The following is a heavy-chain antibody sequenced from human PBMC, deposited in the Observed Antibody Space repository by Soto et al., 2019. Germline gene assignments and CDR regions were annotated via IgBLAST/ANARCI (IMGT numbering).Heavy chain of an antibody. V-gene: IGHV1-69*13. D-gene: IGHD2-2*02. CDR1: GGTLKSHA. CDR3: AGTLKIPYYHGMDL. J-gene: IGHJ6*02. CDR2: ITPIFGSP. Sequence: SVKVSCKASGGTLKSHAINWVRQAPGQGLEWVGGITPIFGSPKYAQKFQGRVTITADESSITAYMELSSLRSDDTAVYYYAGTLKIPYYHGMDLWGQGTTVTVSS.